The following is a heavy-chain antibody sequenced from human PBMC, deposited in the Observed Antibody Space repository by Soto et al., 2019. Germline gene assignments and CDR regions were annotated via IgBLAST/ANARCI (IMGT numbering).Heavy chain of an antibody. D-gene: IGHD3-22*01. Sequence: QVQLVESGGGVVQPGRSLRLSCAASGFTFSSYGMHWVRQAPGKGLEWVAVISYDGSKKYYADSVKGRFTISRDNSKNTLYLQMNSLRAEDTAVYYCAKERGYYYDSSGYYPSGYYYYGMDVWGQGTTVTVSS. CDR1: GFTFSSYG. CDR2: ISYDGSKK. V-gene: IGHV3-30*18. J-gene: IGHJ6*02. CDR3: AKERGYYYDSSGYYPSGYYYYGMDV.